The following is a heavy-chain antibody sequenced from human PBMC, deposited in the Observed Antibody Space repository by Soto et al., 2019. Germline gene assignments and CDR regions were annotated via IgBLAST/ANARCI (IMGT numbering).Heavy chain of an antibody. J-gene: IGHJ4*02. CDR3: ARHFVAVVIKGWGY. V-gene: IGHV4-59*04. Sequence: PSETLSLTCTVSGGSISSCYWSWIRQPPGKGLEWIGYIYYNGNAYYNPSLKSRVSMSVDTSKNQFSLKLVSVTAADTAVYYCARHFVAVVIKGWGYWGQGTLVTVSS. CDR1: GGSISSCY. D-gene: IGHD3-10*01. CDR2: IYYNGNA.